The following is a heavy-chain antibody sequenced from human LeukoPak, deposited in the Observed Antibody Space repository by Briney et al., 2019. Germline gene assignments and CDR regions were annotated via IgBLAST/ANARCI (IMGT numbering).Heavy chain of an antibody. CDR2: IYTSGST. CDR1: GGSISRYY. Sequence: PSETLSLTCTVSGGSISRYYWSWIRQPVGKGLEWIGRIYTSGSTNYNPSLKSRVTMSVDTSKNQFSLKLSSVTAADTAVYYCARDPPMSAFDIWGQGTMVTVSS. D-gene: IGHD3-10*02. CDR3: ARDPPMSAFDI. V-gene: IGHV4-4*07. J-gene: IGHJ3*02.